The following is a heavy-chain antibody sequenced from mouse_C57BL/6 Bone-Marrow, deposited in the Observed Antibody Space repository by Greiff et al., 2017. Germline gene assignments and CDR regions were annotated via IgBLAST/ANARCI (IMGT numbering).Heavy chain of an antibody. J-gene: IGHJ1*03. CDR3: ARPSTVVSDWYFDV. D-gene: IGHD1-1*01. V-gene: IGHV3-6*01. CDR2: ISYDGSN. CDR1: GYSITSGYY. Sequence: EVKLQESGPGLVKPSQSLSLTCSVTGYSITSGYYWNWIRQFPGNKLEWMGYISYDGSNNYNPSLKNRISITRDTSKNQFFLKLNSVTTEDTATXCCARPSTVVSDWYFDVWGTGTTVTVSS.